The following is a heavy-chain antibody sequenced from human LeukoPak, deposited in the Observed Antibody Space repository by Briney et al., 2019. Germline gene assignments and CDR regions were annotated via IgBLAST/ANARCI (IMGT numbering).Heavy chain of an antibody. D-gene: IGHD2-8*01. V-gene: IGHV3-21*01. Sequence: GGSLRLSCAASGFTFSSYSMNWVRQAPGKGLEWVSSISSSDNYAYYADSVKGRFTTSRDNAKNSLYLQMNSLSADDTAVYYCARDAKGYCANGVCADWGQGTLVIVSS. J-gene: IGHJ4*02. CDR3: ARDAKGYCANGVCAD. CDR1: GFTFSSYS. CDR2: ISSSDNYA.